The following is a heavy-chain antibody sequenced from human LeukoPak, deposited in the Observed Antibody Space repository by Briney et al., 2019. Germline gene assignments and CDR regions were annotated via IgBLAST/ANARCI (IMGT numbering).Heavy chain of an antibody. J-gene: IGHJ1*01. CDR1: GFTFDDYA. V-gene: IGHV3-9*01. CDR2: ISWNNDNI. D-gene: IGHD6-13*01. Sequence: GRSLRLSCATSGFTFDDYAMHWVRHAPGMGLEWVSGISWNNDNIGYADSAKGRFTISRDNAKNSLYLGMNSLRPEDTAFYYCAKGKGGKSSTSWYAGYFHHWGQGTLVTVSS. CDR3: AKGKGGKSSTSWYAGYFHH.